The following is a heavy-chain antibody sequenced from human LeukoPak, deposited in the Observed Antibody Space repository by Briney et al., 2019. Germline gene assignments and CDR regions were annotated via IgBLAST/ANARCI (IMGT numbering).Heavy chain of an antibody. CDR1: GFTFSSYS. CDR3: AREMVVPAAMPVH. D-gene: IGHD2-2*01. V-gene: IGHV3-21*01. Sequence: AGGSLRLSCAASGFTFSSYSMNWVRQAPGKGLEWVSSISSSSSYIYYADSVKGRFTISRDNAKNSLYLQMNSLRAEGTAVYYCAREMVVPAAMPVHWGQGTLVTVSS. CDR2: ISSSSSYI. J-gene: IGHJ4*02.